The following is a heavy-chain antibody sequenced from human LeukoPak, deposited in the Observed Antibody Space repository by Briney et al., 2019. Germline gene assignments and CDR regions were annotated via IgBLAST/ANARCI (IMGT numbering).Heavy chain of an antibody. V-gene: IGHV3-30*02. CDR1: GFTFSSYG. CDR3: AKDYGDYFHDWFDP. J-gene: IGHJ5*02. D-gene: IGHD4-17*01. Sequence: GGSLRLSCAGSGFTFSSYGMHGVRQAPGKGLEWVAFIRYDGSNKYYADSVKGRFTISRDNSKNTLYLQMNSLRAEDTAVYYCAKDYGDYFHDWFDPWGQGTLVTVSS. CDR2: IRYDGSNK.